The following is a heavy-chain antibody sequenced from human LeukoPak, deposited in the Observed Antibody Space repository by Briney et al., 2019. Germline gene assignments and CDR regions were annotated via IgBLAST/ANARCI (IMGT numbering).Heavy chain of an antibody. D-gene: IGHD4-17*01. CDR1: GGSLSGYY. V-gene: IGHV4-34*01. J-gene: IGHJ3*01. Sequence: SETLSLTCAVSGGSLSGYYWSWIRQSPGKGLEWMGDIHHDGRTKYKSSFKSRITILLVSSKNEVSLRLSPVTPADTALYFCARDVVPRDYGDTLNAYDLWGQGTMVTVS. CDR2: IHHDGRT. CDR3: ARDVVPRDYGDTLNAYDL.